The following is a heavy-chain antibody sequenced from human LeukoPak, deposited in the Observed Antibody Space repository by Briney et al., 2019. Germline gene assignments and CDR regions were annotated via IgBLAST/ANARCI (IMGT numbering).Heavy chain of an antibody. CDR3: ARDGEDIVVVPAAMDFYYYYYMDV. CDR1: GGTFNTYA. Sequence: ASVKVSCKASGGTFNTYAISWVRQAPGQGLEWMGGILPILGTGNYAQKFQGRVTITADKSTSTAYMELSSLRSEDTAVYYCARDGEDIVVVPAAMDFYYYYYMDVWGKGTTVTVSS. V-gene: IGHV1-69*06. D-gene: IGHD2-2*01. J-gene: IGHJ6*03. CDR2: ILPILGTG.